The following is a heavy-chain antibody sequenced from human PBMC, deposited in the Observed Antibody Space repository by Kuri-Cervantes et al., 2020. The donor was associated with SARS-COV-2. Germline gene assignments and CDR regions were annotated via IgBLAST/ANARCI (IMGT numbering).Heavy chain of an antibody. V-gene: IGHV1-18*01. J-gene: IGHJ4*02. D-gene: IGHD3-10*01. CDR3: ARDWLRGVINY. CDR2: ISAYNANT. Sequence: ASVKVSCKASGYTFTSYGISWVRQAPGQGLEWMGWISAYNANTSYAQKFQGRVTMTRDTSTSTVYMELSSLRSEDTAVYYCARDWLRGVINYWGQGTLVTVSS. CDR1: GYTFTSYG.